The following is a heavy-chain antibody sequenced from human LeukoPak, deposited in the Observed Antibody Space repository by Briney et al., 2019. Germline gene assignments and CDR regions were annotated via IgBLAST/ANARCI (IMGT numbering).Heavy chain of an antibody. D-gene: IGHD2/OR15-2a*01. V-gene: IGHV4-31*03. J-gene: IGHJ4*02. CDR2: IYYTGST. Sequence: TSSETLSLTCTVSGDSISSGGYYWSWVRQHPGKDLEWIGYIYYTGSTYYNPSLESRVTISVDTSKNQFSLTLSSVTAADTAVYYCARVKSYWRYFDYWGRGTLVTVSS. CDR3: ARVKSYWRYFDY. CDR1: GDSISSGGYY.